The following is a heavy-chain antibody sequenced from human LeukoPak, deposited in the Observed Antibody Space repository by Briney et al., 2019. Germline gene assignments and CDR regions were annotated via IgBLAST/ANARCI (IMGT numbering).Heavy chain of an antibody. J-gene: IGHJ6*02. D-gene: IGHD2-15*01. CDR1: GFTFSSYG. Sequence: GGSLRLSCAASGFTFSSYGMHWVRQAPGKGLEWVAVISYDGSNKYYADSVRGRFTISRDNSKNTLYLQMNSLRAEDTAVYYCERVVVAATPYYYYSLDVWGQGTTVTVSS. CDR2: ISYDGSNK. V-gene: IGHV3-30*03. CDR3: ERVVVAATPYYYYSLDV.